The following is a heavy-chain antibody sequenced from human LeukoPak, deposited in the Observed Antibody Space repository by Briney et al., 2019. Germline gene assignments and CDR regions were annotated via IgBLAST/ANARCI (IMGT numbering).Heavy chain of an antibody. CDR3: ARDEGFLGY. D-gene: IGHD7-27*01. J-gene: IGHJ4*02. Sequence: GGSLRLSCVASGFTFSTHSMNWVRQAPGKGRGGVSYISSSSNYIYYTDSVRGRFTLHRQNAKHSLYLQMHTLRGEDTCVYLCARDEGFLGYWGQGTLVTVSS. CDR1: GFTFSTHS. V-gene: IGHV3-21*01. CDR2: ISSSSNYI.